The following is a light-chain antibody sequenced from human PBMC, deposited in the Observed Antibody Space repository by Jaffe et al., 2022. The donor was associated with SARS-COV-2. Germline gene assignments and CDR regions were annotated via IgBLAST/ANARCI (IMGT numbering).Light chain of an antibody. J-gene: IGLJ1*01. CDR2: EGT. Sequence: QSALTQPASVSGSPGQSIAISCTGTSSDVGSYEFVSWYQQHPGKAPKLLIYEGTKRPSGVSNRFSGSKSGNTASLTISGLQAEDEADYHCCSYAGSSTYVFGAGTRVTVL. V-gene: IGLV2-23*01. CDR3: CSYAGSSTYV. CDR1: SSDVGSYEF.